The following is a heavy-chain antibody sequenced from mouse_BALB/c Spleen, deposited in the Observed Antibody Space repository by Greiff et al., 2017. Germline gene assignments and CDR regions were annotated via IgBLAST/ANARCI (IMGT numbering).Heavy chain of an antibody. CDR1: GYTFSSYW. J-gene: IGHJ2*01. V-gene: IGHV1-9*01. CDR2: ILPGSGST. CDR3: AGFGLRRTGFDD. D-gene: IGHD2-4*01. Sequence: VQLQQSGAELMKPGASVKISCKATGYTFSSYWIEWVKQRPGHGLEWIGEILPGSGSTNYNEKFKGKATFTADTSSNTAYMQLSSLTSEDSAVYYCAGFGLRRTGFDDWGQGTTLTVSS.